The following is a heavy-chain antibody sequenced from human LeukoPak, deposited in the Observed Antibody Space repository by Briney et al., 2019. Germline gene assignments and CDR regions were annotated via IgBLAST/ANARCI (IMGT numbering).Heavy chain of an antibody. CDR1: GGSFSGYY. Sequence: PSETLSLTCAVYGGSFSGYYWTLIRQPPGKGLEWIGEINHSGSTNYNPSLKSQVTMSVDTSKNQFSLKLSSVTAADTAVYFCASGGWYEGRVWGQGTLVTVSS. J-gene: IGHJ4*02. CDR2: INHSGST. V-gene: IGHV4-34*01. D-gene: IGHD6-19*01. CDR3: ASGGWYEGRV.